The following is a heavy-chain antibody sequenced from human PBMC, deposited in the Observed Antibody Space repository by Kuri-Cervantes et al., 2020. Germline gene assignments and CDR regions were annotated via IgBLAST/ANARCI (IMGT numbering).Heavy chain of an antibody. CDR1: GGSISSSNYY. D-gene: IGHD3-22*01. CDR3: VTSAYYYDSSGYFDY. CDR2: IYYSGST. Sequence: SETLSLTCTVSGGSISSSNYYWGWIRQPPGKGLEWIGSIYYSGSTNYNPSLKSRVIMSVDESNNQFSLKVNSVTAADTAVYYCVTSAYYYDSSGYFDYWGQGTLVTVSS. J-gene: IGHJ4*02. V-gene: IGHV4-39*07.